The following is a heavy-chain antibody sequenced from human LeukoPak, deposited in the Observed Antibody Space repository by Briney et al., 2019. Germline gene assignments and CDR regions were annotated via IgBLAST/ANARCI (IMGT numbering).Heavy chain of an antibody. D-gene: IGHD6-13*01. J-gene: IGHJ4*02. V-gene: IGHV4-61*05. CDR3: ARHGGSWTFDY. CDR1: GGSIRSSSYY. Sequence: SETLSLTCTVSGGSIRSSSYYWGRMRQPPGKGLEWIGYIDYSGSTNYNPSFKSRVTMSVDTSKNQFSLKLSSVTAADTAVYFCARHGGSWTFDYWGQGTLVTVSS. CDR2: IDYSGST.